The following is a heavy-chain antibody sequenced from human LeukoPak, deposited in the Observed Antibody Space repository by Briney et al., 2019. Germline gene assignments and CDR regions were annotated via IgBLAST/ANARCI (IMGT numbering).Heavy chain of an antibody. CDR1: GFTFRSYA. V-gene: IGHV3-23*01. CDR2: ISGGADST. J-gene: IGHJ4*02. Sequence: PGGSLRLSCAVSGFTFRSYAMSWVRQAPGKGLGWVSAISGGADSTYYADSVKGRFTISRDNSKNMLYLQLNSLRAEDTAVYYCASHTFSGWYQFDYWGQGTLVTVSS. D-gene: IGHD6-19*01. CDR3: ASHTFSGWYQFDY.